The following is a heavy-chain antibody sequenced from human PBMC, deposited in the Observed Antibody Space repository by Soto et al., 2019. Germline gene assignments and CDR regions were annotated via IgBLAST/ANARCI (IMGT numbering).Heavy chain of an antibody. CDR2: IYYSGST. CDR1: GGSVSSGSYY. Sequence: SETLSLTCTVSGGSVSSGSYYWSWIRQPPGKGLEWIGYIYYSGSTNYDPSLKSRVTISVDTSKNQFSLKLSSVTAADTAVYYCARGLRGYNYYFDYWGQGTLVTVSS. J-gene: IGHJ4*02. V-gene: IGHV4-61*01. CDR3: ARGLRGYNYYFDY. D-gene: IGHD5-18*01.